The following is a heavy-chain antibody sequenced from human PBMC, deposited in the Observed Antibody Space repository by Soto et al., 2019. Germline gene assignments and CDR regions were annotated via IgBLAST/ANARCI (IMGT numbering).Heavy chain of an antibody. D-gene: IGHD3-10*01. J-gene: IGHJ6*02. CDR2: ISWNSGSI. Sequence: EVQLVESGGGLVQPGRSLRLSCAASGFTFDDYAMHWVRQAPGKGLEWVSGISWNSGSIGYADSVKGRFTISRDNAKNSLYLEMNSLRAEDTALYYCAKAMGGSGSYWFSSEYYYYGMDVWGQGTTVTVSS. V-gene: IGHV3-9*01. CDR1: GFTFDDYA. CDR3: AKAMGGSGSYWFSSEYYYYGMDV.